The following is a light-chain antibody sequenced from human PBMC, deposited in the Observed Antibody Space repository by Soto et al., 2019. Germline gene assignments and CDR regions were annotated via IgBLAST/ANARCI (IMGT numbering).Light chain of an antibody. Sequence: IPLTQSASSLSASEGDRVTITCRASQWLXSYLGWYQEKPGKAPKALYYXASSFHSVVPSSFSGSGCGTDFTLTISSLQAEDVETYCCQQLNSLSTFGQGTRLEIK. CDR3: QQLNSLST. J-gene: IGKJ5*01. CDR2: XAS. V-gene: IGKV1-9*01. CDR1: QWLXSY.